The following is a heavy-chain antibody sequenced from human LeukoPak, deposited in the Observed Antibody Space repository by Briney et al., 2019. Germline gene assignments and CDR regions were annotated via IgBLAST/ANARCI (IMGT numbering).Heavy chain of an antibody. CDR2: IYYSGST. Sequence: KASKTVSLTCTVSGGSISSSSYYWGWIRQPPGKGLEWIGSIYYSGSTYYNPSLKSRVTISVDTSKNQFSLKLSSVTAADTAVYYCARHRITIFGVASGPLFYGSGKNYFDYWGQGTLVTVSS. D-gene: IGHD3-3*01. CDR3: ARHRITIFGVASGPLFYGSGKNYFDY. J-gene: IGHJ4*02. CDR1: GGSISSSSYY. V-gene: IGHV4-39*01.